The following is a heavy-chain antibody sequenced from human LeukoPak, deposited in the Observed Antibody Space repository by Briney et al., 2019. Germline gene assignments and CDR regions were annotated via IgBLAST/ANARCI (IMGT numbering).Heavy chain of an antibody. CDR2: IKTDGSEK. Sequence: GGSLRLSCAASGFTFSSYWMNWVRQAPGKGLEWVASIKTDGSEKCYVGSVRGRFTIFRDNAKNSLFLQMNGLRVDDTAVYFCVRVPPITTVRGVPSDYWGQGTLVTVSS. D-gene: IGHD3-10*01. CDR3: VRVPPITTVRGVPSDY. V-gene: IGHV3-7*03. J-gene: IGHJ4*02. CDR1: GFTFSSYW.